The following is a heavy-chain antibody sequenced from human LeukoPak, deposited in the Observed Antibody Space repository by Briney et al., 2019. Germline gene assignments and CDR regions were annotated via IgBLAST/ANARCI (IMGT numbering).Heavy chain of an antibody. CDR1: GFTFSSCW. Sequence: GGSLRLSCAASGFTFSSCWLGWVRQAPGKGLEWVANIKQDGSETYYVTSVRGRFTISRDNAKNSLYLQMSSLSAEDTAVYYCARSHVAQARCGYYFDYWGQGALVTVSS. CDR2: IKQDGSET. J-gene: IGHJ4*02. D-gene: IGHD4-17*01. V-gene: IGHV3-7*01. CDR3: ARSHVAQARCGYYFDY.